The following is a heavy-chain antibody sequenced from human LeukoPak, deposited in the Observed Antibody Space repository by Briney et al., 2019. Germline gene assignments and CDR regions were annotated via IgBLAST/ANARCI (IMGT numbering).Heavy chain of an antibody. CDR2: IYYSGST. Sequence: SETLSLTCTVSGGSISSSSYYWGWIRQPPGKGLEWIVSIYYSGSTYYNPSLKSRFTISVDTSKNQFSLKLSSVTAADTAVYYCATHCSGGSCYDYWGQGTLVTVSS. D-gene: IGHD2-15*01. V-gene: IGHV4-39*01. CDR1: GGSISSSSYY. CDR3: ATHCSGGSCYDY. J-gene: IGHJ4*02.